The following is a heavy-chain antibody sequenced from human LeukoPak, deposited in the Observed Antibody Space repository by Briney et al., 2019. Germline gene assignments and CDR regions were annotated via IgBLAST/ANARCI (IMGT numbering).Heavy chain of an antibody. Sequence: PGRSLRLSCAASGFTFSSYGMHWVRQAPGKGLEWVAVISYDGSNKYYADSVKGRFTISRDNSKNTLYLQMNSLRAEDTAVYYCAKDPILAAKYFDYWGQGTLVTVSS. CDR3: AKDPILAAKYFDY. D-gene: IGHD2-15*01. CDR1: GFTFSSYG. V-gene: IGHV3-30*18. J-gene: IGHJ4*02. CDR2: ISYDGSNK.